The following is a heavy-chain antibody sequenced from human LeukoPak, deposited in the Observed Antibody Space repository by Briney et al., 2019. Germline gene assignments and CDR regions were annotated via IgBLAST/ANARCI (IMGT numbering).Heavy chain of an antibody. CDR3: ASPYGSGSYWDAFDI. Sequence: GGCLRLSCAASGFTFSSYAMHWVRQAPRKGLEWVAVISYDGSNKYYADSVKGRFTISRDNSKNTLYLQMNSLRAEDTAVYYCASPYGSGSYWDAFDIWGQGTMVTVSS. D-gene: IGHD3-10*01. V-gene: IGHV3-30-3*01. CDR1: GFTFSSYA. J-gene: IGHJ3*02. CDR2: ISYDGSNK.